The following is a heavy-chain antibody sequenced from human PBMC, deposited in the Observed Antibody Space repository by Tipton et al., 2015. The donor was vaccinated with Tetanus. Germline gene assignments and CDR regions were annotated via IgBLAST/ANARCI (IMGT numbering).Heavy chain of an antibody. CDR2: ISSTSRYI. D-gene: IGHD6-25*01. J-gene: IGHJ4*02. CDR1: GFTFSNYK. Sequence: GSLRLSCAASGFTFSNYKMNWVRQAPGRGLEWVSSISSTSRYIYYADSVKGRFTISRDNAKSSLFLQMNSLRDDDTAVYYCVSGSALDYWGQGTLITVSS. CDR3: VSGSALDY. V-gene: IGHV3-21*01.